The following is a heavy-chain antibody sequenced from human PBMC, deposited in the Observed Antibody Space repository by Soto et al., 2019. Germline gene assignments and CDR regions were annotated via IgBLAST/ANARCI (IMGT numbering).Heavy chain of an antibody. J-gene: IGHJ4*02. Sequence: GASVKVSCKASGYTFPNYGINWVRQAPGQGLEWMGWISAYNGHTIYAQKLQDRVTMTADTSTSTAFMELRNLISDDTAVYYCARSGGFCSGGSCPYHFDYWGQGTLVTVSS. CDR3: ARSGGFCSGGSCPYHFDY. CDR1: GYTFPNYG. D-gene: IGHD2-15*01. CDR2: ISAYNGHT. V-gene: IGHV1-18*01.